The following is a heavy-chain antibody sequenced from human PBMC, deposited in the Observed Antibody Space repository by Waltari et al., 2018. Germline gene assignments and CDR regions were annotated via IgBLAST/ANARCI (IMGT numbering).Heavy chain of an antibody. CDR1: GFTFSSYA. Sequence: EVQLLESGGGLVQPGGSLRLSCAASGFTFSSYAMSWVRQAPGKGLEWVSVIYSGGSTYYAGSGRGRFTISRDKSKDTLYLQMKSLRSEDTAVYYGAGGAVAGTLDYWGQGTLVTVSS. CDR3: AGGAVAGTLDY. J-gene: IGHJ4*02. D-gene: IGHD6-19*01. CDR2: IYSGGST. V-gene: IGHV3-23*03.